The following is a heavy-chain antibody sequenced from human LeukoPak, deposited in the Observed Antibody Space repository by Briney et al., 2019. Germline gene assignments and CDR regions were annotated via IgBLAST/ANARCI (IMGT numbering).Heavy chain of an antibody. CDR3: ARLSDYCSSTSCYDY. CDR2: ISSSGSSI. CDR1: GFTFSDYY. V-gene: IGHV3-11*01. J-gene: IGHJ4*02. D-gene: IGHD2-2*01. Sequence: GGSLRLSCAASGFTFSDYYMSWIRQAPGKGLEWVSYISSSGSSIFYADSVRGRFTISRDNAKNSLYLQMNGLRAEDTAVYYCARLSDYCSSTSCYDYWGQGTLVTVSS.